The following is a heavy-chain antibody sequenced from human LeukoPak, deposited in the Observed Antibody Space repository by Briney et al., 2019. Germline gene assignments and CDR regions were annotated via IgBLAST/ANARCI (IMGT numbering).Heavy chain of an antibody. CDR1: GFTFTTSA. D-gene: IGHD4-11*01. CDR3: ATDLPYSNYGPLDY. CDR2: IVVGSGNT. J-gene: IGHJ4*02. V-gene: IGHV1-58*01. Sequence: ASVKVSCKASGFTFTTSAVQWVRQARGQRLEWIGWIVVGSGNTNYAQKFQERVTITRDMSTSTAYMELRSLRSDDAAVYYCATDLPYSNYGPLDYWGQGTLVTVSS.